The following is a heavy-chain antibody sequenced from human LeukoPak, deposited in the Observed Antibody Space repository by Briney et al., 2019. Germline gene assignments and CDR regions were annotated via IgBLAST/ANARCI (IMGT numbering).Heavy chain of an antibody. D-gene: IGHD2-15*01. V-gene: IGHV4-61*01. J-gene: IGHJ4*02. CDR1: GGSVSSGSYY. CDR3: ARYARRKCSGGSCYAFDY. Sequence: PSETLSLTCTVSGGSVSSGSYYWSWIRQPPGKGLEWIGYIYYSGSTNYNPSLKSRVTISVDTSKNQFSLKLSSVTAADTAVYYCARYARRKCSGGSCYAFDYWGQGTLVTVSS. CDR2: IYYSGST.